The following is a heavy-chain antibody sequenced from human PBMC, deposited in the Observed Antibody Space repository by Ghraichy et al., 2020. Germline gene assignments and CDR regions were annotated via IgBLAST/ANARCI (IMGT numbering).Heavy chain of an antibody. CDR3: ARARIRYSYGRTADY. CDR2: INPNSGGT. D-gene: IGHD5-18*01. Sequence: ASVKVSCKASGYTFTGYYMHWVRQAPGQGLEWMGWINPNSGGTNYAQKFQGRVTMTRDTSISTAYMELSRLRSDDPAVYYCARARIRYSYGRTADYWGQGTLVTVSS. V-gene: IGHV1-2*02. J-gene: IGHJ4*02. CDR1: GYTFTGYY.